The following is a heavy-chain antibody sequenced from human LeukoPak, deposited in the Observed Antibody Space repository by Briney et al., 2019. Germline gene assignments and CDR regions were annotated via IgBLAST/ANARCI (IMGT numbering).Heavy chain of an antibody. J-gene: IGHJ6*02. CDR3: ASYPYCRSTSCSLYYYYGMDV. Sequence: PGGSLRLSCAASGFTFSSYWMSWVRQAPGKGLEWVANIKQDGSEKYYVDSVKGRFTISRDNAKNSLYLQMNSLRAEDTAVYYCASYPYCRSTSCSLYYYYGMDVWGQGTTVTVSS. V-gene: IGHV3-7*03. CDR1: GFTFSSYW. D-gene: IGHD2-2*01. CDR2: IKQDGSEK.